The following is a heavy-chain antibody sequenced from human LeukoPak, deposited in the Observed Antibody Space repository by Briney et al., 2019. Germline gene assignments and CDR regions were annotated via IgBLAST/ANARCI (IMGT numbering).Heavy chain of an antibody. CDR3: ARDSSYDAFDI. CDR2: FDPEDGET. V-gene: IGHV1-24*01. J-gene: IGHJ3*02. Sequence: ASVKVSCKVSGYTLTELSMHWVRQAPGKGLKWMGGFDPEDGETIYAQKFQGRVTMTRDTSISTAYMELSSLRSEDTAVYYCARDSSYDAFDIWGQGTMVTVSS. D-gene: IGHD6-13*01. CDR1: GYTLTELS.